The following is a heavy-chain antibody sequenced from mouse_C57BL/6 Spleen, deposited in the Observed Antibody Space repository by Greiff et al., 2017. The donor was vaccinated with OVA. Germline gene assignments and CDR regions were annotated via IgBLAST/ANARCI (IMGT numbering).Heavy chain of an antibody. V-gene: IGHV1-61*01. Sequence: QVQLQQPGAELVRPGSSVKLSCKASGYTFTSYWMDWVKQRPGQGLEWIGNIYPSDSETHYNQKFKDKATLTVDKSSSTAYMQLSSLTSEDSAVYYCARWSYDYDLFDYWGQGTTLTVSS. J-gene: IGHJ2*01. CDR3: ARWSYDYDLFDY. D-gene: IGHD2-4*01. CDR1: GYTFTSYW. CDR2: IYPSDSET.